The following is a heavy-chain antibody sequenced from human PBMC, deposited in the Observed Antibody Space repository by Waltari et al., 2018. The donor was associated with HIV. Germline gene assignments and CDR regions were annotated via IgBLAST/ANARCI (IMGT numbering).Heavy chain of an antibody. CDR2: FSVRGDP. D-gene: IGHD2-15*01. CDR1: GLTFSTYA. Sequence: EVQVLESGGGLVQPGGSLRLSCAASGLTFSTYAMGWVRQVPGKGLELLAGFSVRGDPYYADSVKGRFTISRDNSKNTVYQQMNSLRVEDSAVYYCATAFGGKDLDVWGQGTTVIVSS. CDR3: ATAFGGKDLDV. V-gene: IGHV3-23*01. J-gene: IGHJ6*02.